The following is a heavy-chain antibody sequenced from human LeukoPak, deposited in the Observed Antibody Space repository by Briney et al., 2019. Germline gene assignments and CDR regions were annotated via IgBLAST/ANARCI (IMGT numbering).Heavy chain of an antibody. D-gene: IGHD5-18*01. CDR2: IKQDGSEK. V-gene: IGHV3-7*01. CDR1: GFTFSSYW. Sequence: GGSLRLSCAASGFTFSSYWMSWVRQAPGKGLEWVANIKQDGSEKYYVDSVKGRFTISRDNAKNSLYLQMNSLRAEDTAVYYCAAENTAMVGEAFDIWGQGTMVTVSS. CDR3: AAENTAMVGEAFDI. J-gene: IGHJ3*02.